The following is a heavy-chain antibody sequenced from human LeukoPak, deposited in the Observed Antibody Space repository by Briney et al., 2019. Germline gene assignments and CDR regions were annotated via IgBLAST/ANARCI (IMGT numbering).Heavy chain of an antibody. Sequence: SETLSLTCAVYGGSFSGYYWSWIRQPPGKGLEWIGEINHSGSTYYNPSLKSRVTISVDTSMNHFSLKLTSVTAADTAVYYCARETTRDRFMDVWGKGTTVTVSS. V-gene: IGHV4-34*01. J-gene: IGHJ6*03. CDR1: GGSFSGYY. D-gene: IGHD4-17*01. CDR2: INHSGST. CDR3: ARETTRDRFMDV.